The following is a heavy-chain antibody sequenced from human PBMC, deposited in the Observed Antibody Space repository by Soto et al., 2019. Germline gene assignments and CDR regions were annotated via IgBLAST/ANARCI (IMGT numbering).Heavy chain of an antibody. D-gene: IGHD2-2*02. J-gene: IGHJ6*02. Sequence: GGSLRLSCAASGFTFSSYAMHWVRQAPGKGLEWVAVISYDGSNKYYADSVKGRFAISRDNSKNTLYLQMNSLRAEDTAVYYCARSGGYCSSTSCYMDYYYYGMDVWGQGTTVTVS. CDR3: ARSGGYCSSTSCYMDYYYYGMDV. V-gene: IGHV3-30*09. CDR1: GFTFSSYA. CDR2: ISYDGSNK.